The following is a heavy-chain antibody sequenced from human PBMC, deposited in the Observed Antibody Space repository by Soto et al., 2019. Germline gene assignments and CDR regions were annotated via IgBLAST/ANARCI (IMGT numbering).Heavy chain of an antibody. CDR2: INAGNGNT. CDR1: GYTFTSYA. V-gene: IGHV1-3*01. Sequence: ASVKVSCKASGYTFTSYAMHWVRQAPGQRLEWMGWINAGNGNTKYSQKFQGRVTITRDTSASTAYMELSSLRSEDTAVYYCARGFGDNWDDAFDIWGQGTMVTVSS. J-gene: IGHJ3*02. D-gene: IGHD1-20*01. CDR3: ARGFGDNWDDAFDI.